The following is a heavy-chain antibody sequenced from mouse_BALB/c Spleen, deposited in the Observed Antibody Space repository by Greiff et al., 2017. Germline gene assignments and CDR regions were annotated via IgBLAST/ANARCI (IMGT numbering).Heavy chain of an antibody. CDR2: ISSGSSTI. CDR3: AREDYGSSYNYWYFDV. J-gene: IGHJ1*01. CDR1: GFTFSSFG. V-gene: IGHV5-17*02. Sequence: DVMLVESGGGLVQPGGSRKLSCAASGFTFSSFGMHWVRQAPEKGLEWVAYISSGSSTIYYADTVKGRFTISRDNPKNTLFLQMTSLRSEDTAMYYCAREDYGSSYNYWYFDVWGAGTTVTVSS. D-gene: IGHD1-1*01.